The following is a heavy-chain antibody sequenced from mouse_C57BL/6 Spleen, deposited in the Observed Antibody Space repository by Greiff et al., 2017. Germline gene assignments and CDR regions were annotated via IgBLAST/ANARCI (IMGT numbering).Heavy chain of an antibody. D-gene: IGHD2-3*01. CDR1: GFTFNTYA. CDR3: VGESADGYYEAGAMDY. V-gene: IGHV10-3*01. J-gene: IGHJ4*01. CDR2: IRSKSSNYAT. Sequence: EVKLVESGGGLVQPKGSLKLSCAASGFTFNTYAMHWVRQAPGKGLEWVARIRSKSSNYATYYADSVKDRFTISRDDSQSMLYLQMNNLKTEDTAMYYCVGESADGYYEAGAMDYWGQGTSVTVSS.